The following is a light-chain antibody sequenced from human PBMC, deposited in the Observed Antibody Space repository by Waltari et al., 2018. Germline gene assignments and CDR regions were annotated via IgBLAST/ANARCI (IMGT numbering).Light chain of an antibody. J-gene: IGKJ1*01. CDR3: QHYLRLPVT. Sequence: SCRTSQSVTRALAWYQQKPGQAPRLLIYGASNRATGIPDRFSGSVSGTDFSLTISSLEPEDFAVYYCQHYLRLPVTFGQGTKVEVK. CDR1: QSVTRA. CDR2: GAS. V-gene: IGKV3-20*01.